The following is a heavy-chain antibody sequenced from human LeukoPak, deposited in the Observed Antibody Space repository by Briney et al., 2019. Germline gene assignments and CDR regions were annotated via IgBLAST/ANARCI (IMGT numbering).Heavy chain of an antibody. CDR2: ISSASSYI. Sequence: GGSLRLSCAASGFTFSSYAMHWVRQAPGKGLEWVSSISSASSYIYYADSVKGRFTISRDNAQNPLYLQMNSLRAEDTAVYYCARGDGRSTFSPGYWGQGTLVTVSS. V-gene: IGHV3-21*01. CDR1: GFTFSSYA. D-gene: IGHD5-24*01. J-gene: IGHJ4*02. CDR3: ARGDGRSTFSPGY.